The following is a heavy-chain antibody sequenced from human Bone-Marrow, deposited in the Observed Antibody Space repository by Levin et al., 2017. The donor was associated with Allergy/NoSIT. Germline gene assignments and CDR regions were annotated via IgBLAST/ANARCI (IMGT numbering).Heavy chain of an antibody. CDR1: GFSLSSYG. CDR2: ISYDGSNK. V-gene: IGHV3-30*18. Sequence: GESLKISCAASGFSLSSYGMHWVRQAPGKGLEWVAVISYDGSNKYYADSVKGRFTISRDNSKNTLYVQMNSLRAEDTAVYYCAKDQGFGELFSHAFDMWGQGTMVTVSS. J-gene: IGHJ3*02. CDR3: AKDQGFGELFSHAFDM. D-gene: IGHD3-10*01.